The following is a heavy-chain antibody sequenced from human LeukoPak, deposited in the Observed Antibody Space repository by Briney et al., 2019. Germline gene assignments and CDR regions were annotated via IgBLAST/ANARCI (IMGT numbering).Heavy chain of an antibody. Sequence: PSQTLSLTCTVSGGSISSGDYYWSWIRQPPGKGLEWIGYIYYSGSTYYNPSLKSRVTISVDTSKNQFSLKLSSVTAADTAVYYCARDIGYSYGHDAFDIWSQGTMVTVSS. CDR2: IYYSGST. CDR1: GGSISSGDYY. J-gene: IGHJ3*02. CDR3: ARDIGYSYGHDAFDI. D-gene: IGHD5-18*01. V-gene: IGHV4-30-4*08.